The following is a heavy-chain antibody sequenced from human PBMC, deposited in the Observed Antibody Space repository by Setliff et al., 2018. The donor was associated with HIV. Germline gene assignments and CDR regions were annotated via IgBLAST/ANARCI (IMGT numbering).Heavy chain of an antibody. V-gene: IGHV3-21*01. CDR3: ARDLKNSGWPYYFEY. CDR1: GFTFTFSN. D-gene: IGHD5-12*01. CDR2: ISSSSSNI. J-gene: IGHJ4*02. Sequence: PGGSLRLSCAASGFTFTFSNAWMNWVRQAPGKGLEWVSFISSSSSNIHYADSVKGRFTITRDNAKNSLYLQMNSLRAEDTAVYYCARDLKNSGWPYYFEYWGQGTLVTVSS.